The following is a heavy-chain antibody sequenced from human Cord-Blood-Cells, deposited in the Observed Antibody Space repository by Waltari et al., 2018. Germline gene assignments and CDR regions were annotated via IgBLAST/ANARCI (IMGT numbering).Heavy chain of an antibody. CDR1: GYSFTSYW. Sequence: EVQLVQSGAEVKKPGESLKISCKGSGYSFTSYWIGWVRQMPGKGLEWMGCLYPGDSDTRYCPSSQGQVTSSSDKSISTAYLQWSSVKASDTAMYYCARRRGFWSGYYWFDPWGQGTLVTVSS. CDR3: ARRRGFWSGYYWFDP. D-gene: IGHD3-3*01. J-gene: IGHJ5*02. V-gene: IGHV5-51*01. CDR2: LYPGDSDT.